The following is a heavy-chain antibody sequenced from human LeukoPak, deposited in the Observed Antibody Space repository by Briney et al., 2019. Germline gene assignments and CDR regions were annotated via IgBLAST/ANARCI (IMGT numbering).Heavy chain of an antibody. V-gene: IGHV4-59*01. D-gene: IGHD3-22*01. J-gene: IGHJ4*02. Sequence: PSETLSLTCTVSGGSISSYYWSWIRQPPGKGLEWIGYFYYSGSTNYNPSLKSRVTISVDTSKNQFSLKLSSVTAADTAVYYCARSQGYYYDSSGYGTEYWGQGTLVTVSS. CDR3: ARSQGYYYDSSGYGTEY. CDR2: FYYSGST. CDR1: GGSISSYY.